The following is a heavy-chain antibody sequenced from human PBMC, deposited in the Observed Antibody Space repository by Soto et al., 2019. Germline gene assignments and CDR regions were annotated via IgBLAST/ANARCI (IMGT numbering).Heavy chain of an antibody. D-gene: IGHD5-12*01. CDR1: GFTFSIYA. V-gene: IGHV3-23*01. Sequence: PGGSLRLSCAASGFTFSIYAVAWIRQTPGKGLEWVSVIGAGSDGIQYVDSVKGRFSISRDNSNNTLYLHMNSLRAEDTAIYYCAKYSTSGPSRFFDLWGQGTLVTVSS. CDR2: IGAGSDGI. J-gene: IGHJ4*02. CDR3: AKYSTSGPSRFFDL.